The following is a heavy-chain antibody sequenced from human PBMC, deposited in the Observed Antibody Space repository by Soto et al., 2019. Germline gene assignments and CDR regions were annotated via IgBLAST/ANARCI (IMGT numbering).Heavy chain of an antibody. V-gene: IGHV5-51*01. CDR3: ARTAAAGKYYYGMDV. CDR1: GYSFTSYW. D-gene: IGHD6-13*01. Sequence: PGESLKISCKGSGYSFTSYWIGWVRQMPGKGLELMGIIYPGDSDTRYSPSFQGQVTISADKSISTAYLPWSSLKASDTAMYYCARTAAAGKYYYGMDVWGQGTTVTVSS. J-gene: IGHJ6*02. CDR2: IYPGDSDT.